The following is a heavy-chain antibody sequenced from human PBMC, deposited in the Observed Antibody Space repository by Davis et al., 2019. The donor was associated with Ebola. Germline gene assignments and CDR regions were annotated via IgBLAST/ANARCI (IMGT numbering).Heavy chain of an antibody. V-gene: IGHV1-18*04. D-gene: IGHD3-3*01. J-gene: IGHJ3*02. Sequence: AASVKVSCKASGYTFTGYGFGWVRQAPGQGLECLGWISAYNGKTKYGRKFQGRITMTTDSSTSTAFLELRSLTPDDTAMYFCARGPYDSWESYLKEHSFDIWGQGTMVTVSS. CDR1: GYTFTGYG. CDR3: ARGPYDSWESYLKEHSFDI. CDR2: ISAYNGKT.